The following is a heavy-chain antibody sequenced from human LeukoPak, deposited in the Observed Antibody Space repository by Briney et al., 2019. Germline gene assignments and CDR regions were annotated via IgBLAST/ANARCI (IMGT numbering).Heavy chain of an antibody. D-gene: IGHD3-22*01. CDR2: ISAYNGNT. CDR3: ARVLSYYDRSGLTYKWFDP. CDR1: GYTFSSYG. J-gene: IGHJ5*02. Sequence: ASVKVSCKASGYTFSSYGISWVRQAPAQGLEWMGWISAYNGNTKYAQKVQGRVTMTTDTSTSTAYMELRSLRSDDTAVYYCARVLSYYDRSGLTYKWFDPWGQGTLVTVSS. V-gene: IGHV1-18*01.